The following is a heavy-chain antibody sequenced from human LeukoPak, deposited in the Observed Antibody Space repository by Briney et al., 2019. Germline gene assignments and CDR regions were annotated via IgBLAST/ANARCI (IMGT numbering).Heavy chain of an antibody. V-gene: IGHV3-21*01. Sequence: GGSLRLSCAASGFTFSSYSMNWVRQAPGKGLEWVSSISSSSSYIYYADSVKGRFTISRDNAKNSLYLQMNSLRAEDTAVYYCARLYSSTSCHYDYWGQGTLVTVSS. D-gene: IGHD2-2*01. CDR1: GFTFSSYS. CDR3: ARLYSSTSCHYDY. CDR2: ISSSSSYI. J-gene: IGHJ4*02.